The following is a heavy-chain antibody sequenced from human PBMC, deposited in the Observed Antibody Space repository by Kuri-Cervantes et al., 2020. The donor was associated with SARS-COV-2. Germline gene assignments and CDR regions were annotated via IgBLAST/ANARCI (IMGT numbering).Heavy chain of an antibody. V-gene: IGHV4-59*08. CDR2: IYYSGST. CDR3: ARTKRSTVVTPSVPYFDY. CDR1: GGSISGYY. D-gene: IGHD4-23*01. J-gene: IGHJ4*02. Sequence: SEALSLTCTVSGGSISGYYWSWIRQPPGKGLEWIGYIYYSGSTNYNPSLKSRVTISVDTSKNQFSLKLSSVTAADTAVYYCARTKRSTVVTPSVPYFDYWGQGTLVTVSS.